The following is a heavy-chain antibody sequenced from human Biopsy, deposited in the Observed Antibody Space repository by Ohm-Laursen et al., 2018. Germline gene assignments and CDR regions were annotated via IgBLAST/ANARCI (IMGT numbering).Heavy chain of an antibody. D-gene: IGHD3-3*01. J-gene: IGHJ4*02. CDR1: GYTFTNYG. CDR3: ARDRWPHVTLLGLVVFDF. CDR2: ISPYNGDT. Sequence: SSVKVSCKASGYTFTNYGISWVRQAPGQGLEWMGWISPYNGDTDYAQKLQGRVTMPTDTSTSTAYMDLRSLRSDDTAVYYSARDRWPHVTLLGLVVFDFWGQGTLVIVSS. V-gene: IGHV1-18*01.